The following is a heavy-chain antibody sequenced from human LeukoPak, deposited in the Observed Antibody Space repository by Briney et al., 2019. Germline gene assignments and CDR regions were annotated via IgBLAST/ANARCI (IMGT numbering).Heavy chain of an antibody. D-gene: IGHD3-22*01. J-gene: IGHJ4*02. V-gene: IGHV3-11*01. CDR2: ISGSGDAI. Sequence: PGGSLRLSCVVSGFRFSDYYMSWIRQTPGKGLELISYISGSGDAIYYTDSVKGRFTISRDNAKNSLYLQLDNLSAEDTAFYYCASLYDSTGFCFDYWGQGALVTVS. CDR1: GFRFSDYY. CDR3: ASLYDSTGFCFDY.